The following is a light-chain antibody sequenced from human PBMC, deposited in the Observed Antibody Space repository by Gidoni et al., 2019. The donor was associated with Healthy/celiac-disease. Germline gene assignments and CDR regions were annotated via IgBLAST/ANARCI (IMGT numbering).Light chain of an antibody. Sequence: SVFTQPPSVSAAPGQKVTISCSGSSSNIGNNYVSWYQQLPGTAPKLLIYDNNKRPSGIPDRFSGSKSGTSATLGITGLQTGDEADYYCGTWDSSLSVYVFGTGTKVTVL. J-gene: IGLJ1*01. CDR2: DNN. V-gene: IGLV1-51*01. CDR3: GTWDSSLSVYV. CDR1: SSNIGNNY.